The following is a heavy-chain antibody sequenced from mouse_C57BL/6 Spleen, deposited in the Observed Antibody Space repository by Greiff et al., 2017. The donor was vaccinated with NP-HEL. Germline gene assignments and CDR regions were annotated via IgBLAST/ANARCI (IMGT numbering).Heavy chain of an antibody. Sequence: EVQLVESGPELVKPGASVKIPCKASGYTFTDYNMDWVKQSHGKSLEWIGDINPNNGGTIYNQKFKGKATLTVDKSSSTAYMELRSLTSEDTAVYYCARSGSGLRSSYWGQGTLVTVSA. CDR1: GYTFTDYN. J-gene: IGHJ3*01. CDR2: INPNNGGT. V-gene: IGHV1-18*01. D-gene: IGHD1-1*01. CDR3: ARSGSGLRSSY.